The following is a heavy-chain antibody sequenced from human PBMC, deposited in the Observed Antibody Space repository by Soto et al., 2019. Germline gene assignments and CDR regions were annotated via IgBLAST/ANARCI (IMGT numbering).Heavy chain of an antibody. V-gene: IGHV5-51*01. D-gene: IGHD1-7*01. J-gene: IGHJ4*02. CDR2: IYPSDSDT. CDR1: GYSFTSYW. Sequence: PGEYLKISCKGSGYSFTSYWIGCVRQMPWKGLEWMGIIYPSDSDTRYSPSFQGQVTISADKSVITAYLQWSSLKASDTAMYYCARRTGTTGFDYWGQGTLVTVSS. CDR3: ARRTGTTGFDY.